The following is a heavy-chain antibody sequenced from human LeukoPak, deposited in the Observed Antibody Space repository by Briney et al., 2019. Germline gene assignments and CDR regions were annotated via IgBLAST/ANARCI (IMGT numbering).Heavy chain of an antibody. D-gene: IGHD2-15*01. CDR1: GGSISSYY. CDR3: ARIHRYCSGGACYVLDN. V-gene: IGHV4-59*01. Sequence: SETLSLTCTVSGGSISSYYWSWIRQPPGRGLEWIGYVYYSGSTNYNPSFKSRITISVDTSRNQFSLQLSSVTAADTAVYYCARIHRYCSGGACYVLDNWGQGTLVAVSS. CDR2: VYYSGST. J-gene: IGHJ4*02.